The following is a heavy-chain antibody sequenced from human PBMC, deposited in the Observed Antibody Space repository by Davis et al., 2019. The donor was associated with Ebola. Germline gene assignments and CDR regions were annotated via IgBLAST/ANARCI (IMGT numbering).Heavy chain of an antibody. CDR2: MSGSGGSI. V-gene: IGHV3-23*01. CDR3: AKDRISGNYYSPHLET. J-gene: IGHJ4*02. CDR1: GFTFSAYA. D-gene: IGHD3-10*01. Sequence: GESLKISCVASGFTFSAYALSWVRQAPGKGPEWVSSMSGSGGSIYYADSVKGRFTISRDNSKNTLYLQMNSLGVDDAAIYFCAKDRISGNYYSPHLETWGQGTLVAVSS.